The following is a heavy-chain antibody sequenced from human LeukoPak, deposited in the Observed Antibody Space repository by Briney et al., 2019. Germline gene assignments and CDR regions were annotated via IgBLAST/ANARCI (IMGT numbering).Heavy chain of an antibody. J-gene: IGHJ4*02. Sequence: SETLSLTCTVSGGSISSYYWSWIRQPPGKGLEWIGYIYYSGSTNYNPSLKSRVTISVDKSKTQFSLKLSSVTAADTAVYYCARSPGIAVAGSAFDYWGQGTLVTVSS. CDR2: IYYSGST. CDR1: GGSISSYY. D-gene: IGHD6-19*01. CDR3: ARSPGIAVAGSAFDY. V-gene: IGHV4-59*01.